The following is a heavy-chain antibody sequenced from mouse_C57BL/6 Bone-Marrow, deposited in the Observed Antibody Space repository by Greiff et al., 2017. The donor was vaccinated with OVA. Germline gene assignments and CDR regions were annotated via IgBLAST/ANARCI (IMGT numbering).Heavy chain of an antibody. CDR3: ARSRVLEKYYFDY. Sequence: QVQLQQPGAELVKPGASVKLSCKASGYTFTSYWMHWVKQRPGQGLEWIGMIHPNSGSTNYNEKFKSKATLTVDKSSSTAYMQLSSLTSEDSAVYYCARSRVLEKYYFDYWGQGTTLTVSS. CDR2: IHPNSGST. J-gene: IGHJ2*01. D-gene: IGHD1-1*01. CDR1: GYTFTSYW. V-gene: IGHV1-64*01.